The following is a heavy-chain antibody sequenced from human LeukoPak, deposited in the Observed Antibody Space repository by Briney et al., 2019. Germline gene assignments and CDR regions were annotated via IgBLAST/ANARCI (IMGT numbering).Heavy chain of an antibody. CDR1: GYTFTGYY. V-gene: IGHV1-2*02. D-gene: IGHD6-13*01. CDR2: INPNSGGT. Sequence: GASVKVSCKASGYTFTGYYMHWVRQAPGQGLEWIGWINPNSGGTNYAQGFQGRVTLTRETSISTVYMELSRLTSDDTAVYYCATLAAAGPYWYFDLWGRGTLVTVSS. J-gene: IGHJ2*01. CDR3: ATLAAAGPYWYFDL.